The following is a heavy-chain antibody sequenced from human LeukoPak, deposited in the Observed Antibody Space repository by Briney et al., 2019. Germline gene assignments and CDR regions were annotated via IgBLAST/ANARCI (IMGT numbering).Heavy chain of an antibody. V-gene: IGHV3-23*01. CDR2: ISDSGSDT. D-gene: IGHD6-6*01. J-gene: IGHJ4*02. CDR3: AKRVPYSSSSVYFDY. CDR1: GVTFSNYV. Sequence: GGSLRVSCAASGVTFSNYVMNWVRQAPGKWREWVSAISDSGSDTYSAASVKGRFTISRDNYKNTLYLQMNSLRAEDTAVYYCAKRVPYSSSSVYFDYWGQGTLVIVSS.